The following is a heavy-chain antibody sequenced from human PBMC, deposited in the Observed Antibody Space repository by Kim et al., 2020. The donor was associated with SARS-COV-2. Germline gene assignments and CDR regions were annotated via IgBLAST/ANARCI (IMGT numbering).Heavy chain of an antibody. CDR3: GRDLRAGDAFFDT. CDR2: IRNKAKSYTT. CDR1: GFIFSDHY. Sequence: GGSLRLSCVASGFIFSDHYMDWVRQAPGKGLEWVGRIRNKAKSYTTEYAASVQGRFSISRDDSKNSLYLQMNSLKTEDTAVYYCGRDLRAGDAFFDTWGQGALVTVSS. V-gene: IGHV3-72*01. J-gene: IGHJ4*02. D-gene: IGHD2-2*01.